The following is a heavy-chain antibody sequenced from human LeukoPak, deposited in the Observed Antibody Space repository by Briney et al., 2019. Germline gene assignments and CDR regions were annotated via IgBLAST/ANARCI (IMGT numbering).Heavy chain of an antibody. V-gene: IGHV1-69*04. Sequence: AASVKVSCKASGGTFSSYAISWVRQAPGQGLEWMGRIIPILGIANYAQKFQGRVTITADKSTSTAYMELSSLRSEDTAVYYCARGPYSGYTLRPLDYWGQGTLVTVSS. J-gene: IGHJ4*02. D-gene: IGHD5-12*01. CDR3: ARGPYSGYTLRPLDY. CDR1: GGTFSSYA. CDR2: IIPILGIA.